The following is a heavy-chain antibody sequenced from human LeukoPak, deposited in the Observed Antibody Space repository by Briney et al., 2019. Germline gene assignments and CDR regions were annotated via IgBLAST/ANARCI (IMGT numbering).Heavy chain of an antibody. D-gene: IGHD2-21*01. CDR2: ISYDGNNK. Sequence: GGSLRLSCAASGFTFSGYGMHWVRQAPGKGLEWVASISYDGNNKNYADSVKGRFTMSRDSSTVYLQMNTLRADDTAIYYCARRPHIEPYDHWGQGTLVIVSS. V-gene: IGHV3-30*03. CDR3: ARRPHIEPYDH. CDR1: GFTFSGYG. J-gene: IGHJ4*02.